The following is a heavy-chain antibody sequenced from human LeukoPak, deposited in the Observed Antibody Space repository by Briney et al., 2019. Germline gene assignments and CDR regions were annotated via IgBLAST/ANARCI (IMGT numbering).Heavy chain of an antibody. V-gene: IGHV3-48*01. CDR1: EFTFSSYS. CDR3: ARDEPLTSRGPRTAPYYGMDV. J-gene: IGHJ6*02. CDR2: ITNSGNSK. Sequence: GGSLRLSCAASEFTFSSYSMNWVRQAPGKGLEWVSYITNSGNSKSYADSVKGRFTISRDNTKNSLYLQMNGLRAEDTAVYYCARDEPLTSRGPRTAPYYGMDVWGQGTTVTVSS.